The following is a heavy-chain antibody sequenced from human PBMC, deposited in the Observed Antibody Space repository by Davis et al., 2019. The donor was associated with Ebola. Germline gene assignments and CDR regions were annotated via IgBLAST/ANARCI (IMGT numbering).Heavy chain of an antibody. CDR3: ARVRGAGDYVADY. D-gene: IGHD4-17*01. Sequence: SVKVSCKASGYTFTSYGISWVRQAPGQGLEWMGGIIPIFGTANYAQKFQGRVTITADKSTSTAYMELSSLRSEDTAVYYCARVRGAGDYVADYWGQGTLVTVSS. V-gene: IGHV1-69*06. J-gene: IGHJ4*02. CDR1: GYTFTSYG. CDR2: IIPIFGTA.